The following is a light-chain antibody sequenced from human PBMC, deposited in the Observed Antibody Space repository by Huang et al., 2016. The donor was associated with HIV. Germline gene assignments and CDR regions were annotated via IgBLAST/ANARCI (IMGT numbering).Light chain of an antibody. V-gene: IGKV1-39*01. Sequence: DIQMTQSPSSLSASVGDRVTITCRASQNIGRYLNWYQQKPGKAPNLLIYAASTLQSGVPSRFSGSGSGTEFTLTISGLQPEDFASYYCQQSYSTPQLAFGGGTKVEIK. CDR1: QNIGRY. J-gene: IGKJ4*01. CDR3: QQSYSTPQLA. CDR2: AAS.